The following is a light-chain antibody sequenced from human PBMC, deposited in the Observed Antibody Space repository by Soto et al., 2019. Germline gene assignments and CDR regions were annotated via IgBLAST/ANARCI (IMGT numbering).Light chain of an antibody. Sequence: QSALTQPPSASGSVGQSVTISCTGTSSDVGAYNYVSWYQQHPGKAPKLMIYEVSKRPSGVPDRFSGSKSGYTASLTVSGLQAEDEANYYCSSHAGNNNYVFGTGTKLTVL. CDR3: SSHAGNNNYV. CDR2: EVS. V-gene: IGLV2-8*01. CDR1: SSDVGAYNY. J-gene: IGLJ1*01.